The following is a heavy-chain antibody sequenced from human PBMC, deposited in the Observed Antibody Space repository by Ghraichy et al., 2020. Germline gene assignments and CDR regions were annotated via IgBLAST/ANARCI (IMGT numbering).Heavy chain of an antibody. CDR1: GFTFSSYA. CDR3: AKDRVRGIAAAGTMFGWFDP. J-gene: IGHJ5*02. V-gene: IGHV3-23*01. Sequence: GVLRLSCAASGFTFSSYAMSWVRQAPGKGLEWVSAISGSGGSTYYADSVKGRFTISRDNSKNTLYLQMNSLRAEDTAVYYCAKDRVRGIAAAGTMFGWFDPWGQGTLVTVSS. D-gene: IGHD6-13*01. CDR2: ISGSGGST.